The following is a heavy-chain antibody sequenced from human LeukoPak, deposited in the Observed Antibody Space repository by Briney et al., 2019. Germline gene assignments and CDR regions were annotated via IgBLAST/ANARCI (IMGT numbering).Heavy chain of an antibody. Sequence: GGSLRLSCAASGFTFSDYYMSWIRQAPGKGLEWVSYISSSGSTIYYADSVKGRFTISRDNAKNSLYLQMNSLRAEDTAVYYCARSTGSYYDSSGVGAHWGQGTLVTVSP. CDR1: GFTFSDYY. CDR2: ISSSGSTI. J-gene: IGHJ4*02. D-gene: IGHD3-22*01. CDR3: ARSTGSYYDSSGVGAH. V-gene: IGHV3-11*04.